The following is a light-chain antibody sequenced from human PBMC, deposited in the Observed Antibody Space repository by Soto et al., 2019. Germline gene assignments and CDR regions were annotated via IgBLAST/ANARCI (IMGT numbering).Light chain of an antibody. Sequence: DIQMTQSPSSLSASLGDRVTITCRASQSISSYLNWYQLKPGKAPKLLIYGASTLQSGVPSRFSGSGSGTDYTLTISSLQPEDFATYYCQQSYRTPPWTFGQGTKVEI. CDR3: QQSYRTPPWT. J-gene: IGKJ1*01. CDR1: QSISSY. V-gene: IGKV1-39*01. CDR2: GAS.